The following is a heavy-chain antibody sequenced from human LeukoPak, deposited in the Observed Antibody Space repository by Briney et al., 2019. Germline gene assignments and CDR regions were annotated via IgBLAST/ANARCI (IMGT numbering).Heavy chain of an antibody. Sequence: ASVKVSCKTSGYSLINHIVSWIRQAPGQGLEWMGSINAYNGDTNYAQSFQGRVTMTTDTSTNTAYVELTSLTVNDTAVYYCARWRIAALAFDYWGQGTLVTVSS. CDR1: GYSLINHI. J-gene: IGHJ4*02. V-gene: IGHV1-18*01. CDR2: INAYNGDT. D-gene: IGHD6-6*01. CDR3: ARWRIAALAFDY.